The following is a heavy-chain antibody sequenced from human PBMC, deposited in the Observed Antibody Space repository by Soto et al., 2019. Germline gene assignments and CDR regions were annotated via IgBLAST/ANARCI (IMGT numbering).Heavy chain of an antibody. CDR2: IYHSGST. V-gene: IGHV4-30-2*01. J-gene: IGHJ3*02. Sequence: PSETLSLTCAVSGGSISSGGYSWSWIRQPPGKGLEWIGYIYHSGSTYYNPSLKSRVTISVDRSKNQFSLKLSSVTAADTAVYYCARARSTVSAFDIWGQGTMVTVSS. D-gene: IGHD1-26*01. CDR1: GGSISSGGYS. CDR3: ARARSTVSAFDI.